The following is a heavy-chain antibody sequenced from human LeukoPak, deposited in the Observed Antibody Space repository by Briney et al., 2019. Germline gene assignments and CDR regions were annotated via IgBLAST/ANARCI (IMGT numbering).Heavy chain of an antibody. V-gene: IGHV3-30*02. CDR1: GFNFSACG. D-gene: IGHD1-14*01. Sequence: GGSLRLPCAASGFNFSACGMHWVRQAPGKGLEWVAFIRYDGNIKYYADSVKGRFTISRDNSKNTLDLQMNSLRVEDTAVYYCAKPTSLKDANYGLTGTNYWGQGILVTVSS. CDR2: IRYDGNIK. CDR3: AKPTSLKDANYGLTGTNY. J-gene: IGHJ4*02.